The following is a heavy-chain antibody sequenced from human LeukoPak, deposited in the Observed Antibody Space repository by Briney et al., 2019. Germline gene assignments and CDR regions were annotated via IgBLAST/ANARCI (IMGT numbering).Heavy chain of an antibody. CDR1: GFTFSSYG. CDR2: ISYDGSNK. V-gene: IGHV3-30*18. D-gene: IGHD3-9*01. J-gene: IGHJ4*02. Sequence: GGSLRLSCAASGFTFSSYGMHWVRQAPGKGLEWVAVISYDGSNKYYADSVKGRFTISRDNSKNTLYLQMNSLRAEDTAVYYCAKDSGDILTGYQYYFDYWGQGTLVTVSS. CDR3: AKDSGDILTGYQYYFDY.